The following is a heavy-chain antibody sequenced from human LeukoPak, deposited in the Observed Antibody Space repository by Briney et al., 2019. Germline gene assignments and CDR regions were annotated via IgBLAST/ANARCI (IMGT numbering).Heavy chain of an antibody. J-gene: IGHJ5*02. Sequence: GGSLRLSCAASGFTLSSYGMHWVRQAPGKGLEWVAVIWYDGSNKYYADSVKGRFTISRDNSKNTLYLQMNSLRAEDTAVYYCARSSRPSGGWFDPWGQGTLVTVSS. CDR1: GFTLSSYG. V-gene: IGHV3-33*01. CDR3: ARSSRPSGGWFDP. CDR2: IWYDGSNK. D-gene: IGHD6-13*01.